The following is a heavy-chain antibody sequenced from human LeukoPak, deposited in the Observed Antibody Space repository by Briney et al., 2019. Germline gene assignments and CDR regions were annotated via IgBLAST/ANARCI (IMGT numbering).Heavy chain of an antibody. CDR2: ISPYNGNI. V-gene: IGHV1-18*01. CDR3: ARDLGYYDLRYYYYYYMDV. Sequence: ASVKVSCKASGYTFITYGVSWVRQAPGQGLEWMGWISPYNGNIKYAQKFQGRVTMTRDMSTSTVYMELSSLRSEDTAVYYCARDLGYYDLRYYYYYYMDVWGKGTTVTVSS. CDR1: GYTFITYG. D-gene: IGHD3-22*01. J-gene: IGHJ6*03.